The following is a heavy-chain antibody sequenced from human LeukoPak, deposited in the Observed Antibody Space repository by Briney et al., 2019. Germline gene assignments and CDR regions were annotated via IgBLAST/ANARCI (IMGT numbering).Heavy chain of an antibody. Sequence: GGSLRLSCAASGFTFSSYAMHWVRQAPGKGLEWVAVISYDGSNKYYADSVKGRFTISRENAKNSLYLQMNSLRAGDTAVYYCARGSITGTTWRNWFDPWGQGTLVTVSS. V-gene: IGHV3-30*14. CDR3: ARGSITGTTWRNWFDP. CDR2: ISYDGSNK. CDR1: GFTFSSYA. J-gene: IGHJ5*02. D-gene: IGHD1-20*01.